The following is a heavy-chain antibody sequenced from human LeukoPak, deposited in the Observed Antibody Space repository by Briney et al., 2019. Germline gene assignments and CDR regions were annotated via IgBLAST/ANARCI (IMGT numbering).Heavy chain of an antibody. J-gene: IGHJ4*02. CDR2: INPNSGRT. CDR3: ARGSIVGATFDYFDY. V-gene: IGHV1-2*02. Sequence: SVKVSCKASGYAFTCYYMHWLRQAPGQGLGWMGWINPNSGRTNYAQKFQGRVTMTRDTSISTDYMDLSRLRSDDTAVYYCARGSIVGATFDYFDYWGQGTLVTVSS. CDR1: GYAFTCYY. D-gene: IGHD1-26*01.